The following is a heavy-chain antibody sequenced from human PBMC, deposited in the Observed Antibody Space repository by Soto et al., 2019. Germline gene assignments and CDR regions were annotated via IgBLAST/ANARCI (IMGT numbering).Heavy chain of an antibody. D-gene: IGHD3-9*01. CDR3: AKGDWADY. CDR1: GFTFSTFA. Sequence: EVQLLESGGGLVQPGGSLRLSCAASGFTFSTFAMTWVRQGPGKGLEWVSYIGAHDDGYTHYADSVKVRFTVSRHNSKNMLHLQMNSLRADDTAIYYCAKGDWADYWGPGGLVTVSS. CDR2: IGAHDDGYT. J-gene: IGHJ4*02. V-gene: IGHV3-23*01.